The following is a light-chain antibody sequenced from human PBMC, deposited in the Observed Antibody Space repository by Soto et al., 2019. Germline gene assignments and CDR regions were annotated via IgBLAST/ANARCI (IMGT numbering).Light chain of an antibody. V-gene: IGKV3-20*01. CDR2: GAS. CDR3: QQYGSSPGIT. Sequence: DIVVTQSPGTLSLSPGERATLSCRASQSVSSSYLAWYQQKPGQAPRLLIYGASSRATGIPDRFSGSGSGTDFTLTISRLEPEDFAVYYCQQYGSSPGITFGQGTRLEIK. J-gene: IGKJ5*01. CDR1: QSVSSSY.